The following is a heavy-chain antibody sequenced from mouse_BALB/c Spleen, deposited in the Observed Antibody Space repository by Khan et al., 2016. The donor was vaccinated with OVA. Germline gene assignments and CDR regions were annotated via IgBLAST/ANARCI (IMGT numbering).Heavy chain of an antibody. V-gene: IGHV14-3*02. J-gene: IGHJ4*01. Sequence: VQLQQSGAEFVKPGASVKLSCTVTGFNVKDTYMHWVKQRPEEGLEWIGRIDPANGNANYDPKFQDTATITADTSSNTAYLHLSRLTFEDTAVCYCARGGWSYAMDYWGQGTSVTVSS. D-gene: IGHD1-1*02. CDR3: ARGGWSYAMDY. CDR1: GFNVKDTY. CDR2: IDPANGNA.